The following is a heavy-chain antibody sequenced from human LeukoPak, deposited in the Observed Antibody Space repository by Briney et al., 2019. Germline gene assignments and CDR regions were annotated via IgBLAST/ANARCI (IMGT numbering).Heavy chain of an antibody. D-gene: IGHD4-11*01. Sequence: SETLSLTCAVYGGSFSGYYWSWIRQPPGKGLEWIGEINHSGSTNYNPSLKSRVTISVDTSKNQFSLNLSSVTAADTAVYYCATEAGLQSRTLDYWGQGTLVTVSS. CDR1: GGSFSGYY. J-gene: IGHJ4*02. V-gene: IGHV4-34*01. CDR2: INHSGST. CDR3: ATEAGLQSRTLDY.